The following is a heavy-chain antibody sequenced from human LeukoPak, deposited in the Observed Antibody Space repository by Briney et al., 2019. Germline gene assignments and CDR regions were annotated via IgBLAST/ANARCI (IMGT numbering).Heavy chain of an antibody. CDR2: INPDSGGT. J-gene: IGHJ4*02. D-gene: IGHD3-10*01. CDR3: ARGSGSNSPRYLKGDF. Sequence: ASVKVSCKTSGYTFTDYYIHWVRQAPGQGPEWMGWINPDSGGTNFAQKFQGKVTLTRDTAISTVSIEVTRLTSDDTAIYYCARGSGSNSPRYLKGDFWGQGTLLTVSS. V-gene: IGHV1-2*02. CDR1: GYTFTDYY.